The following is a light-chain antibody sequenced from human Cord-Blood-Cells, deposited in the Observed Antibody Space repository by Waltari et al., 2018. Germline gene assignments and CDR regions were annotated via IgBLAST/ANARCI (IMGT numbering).Light chain of an antibody. Sequence: DIQMTQSPSTLSASVGDRVTITCRASQSISSWLAWYQRIPRKAPKLLIYKASSLESGVLSRFSGSGSGTEFTLTISSLQPDDFATYDCQQYNSYWTFGQGTKVEIK. J-gene: IGKJ1*01. CDR3: QQYNSYWT. V-gene: IGKV1-5*03. CDR1: QSISSW. CDR2: KAS.